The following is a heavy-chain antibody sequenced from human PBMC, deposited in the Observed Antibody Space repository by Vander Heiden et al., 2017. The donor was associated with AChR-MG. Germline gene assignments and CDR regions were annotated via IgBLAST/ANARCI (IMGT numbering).Heavy chain of an antibody. CDR1: GFTFSSYA. D-gene: IGHD3-22*01. CDR2: ISGSGGST. J-gene: IGHJ4*02. Sequence: EVQLLESGGGLVQPGGSLRLSCAASGFTFSSYAISWVRQAPGKGLEWVSTISGSGGSTYYADSVKGQFTISRDNSKNTLYLQMNSLRAEDTAVYYCAKASGAGYYDSSGYYFDYWGQGTLVTVSS. CDR3: AKASGAGYYDSSGYYFDY. V-gene: IGHV3-23*01.